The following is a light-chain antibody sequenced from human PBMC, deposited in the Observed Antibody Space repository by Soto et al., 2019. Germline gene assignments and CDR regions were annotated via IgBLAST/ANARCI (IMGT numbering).Light chain of an antibody. CDR1: QSLVYSDGNTY. CDR2: FGS. CDR3: MQALQSLT. J-gene: IGKJ5*01. Sequence: DVVMTQSPLSLPVTLGQPASISCSSSQSLVYSDGNTYLDWYVQKPGQSPQLLIYFGSNRAPGVPDRFSGSGSGTDFTLKINRVEAEDVGTYYCMQALQSLTFGQGTRLEIK. V-gene: IGKV2-28*01.